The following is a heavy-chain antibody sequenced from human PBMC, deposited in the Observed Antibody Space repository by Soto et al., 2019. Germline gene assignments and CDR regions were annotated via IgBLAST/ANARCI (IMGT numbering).Heavy chain of an antibody. V-gene: IGHV4-39*01. CDR2: IYYSGST. Sequence: PSETLSLTCTVSGGSISSSSYYWGWIRQPPGKGLEWIGSIYYSGSTYYNPSLKSRVTISVDTSKNQFSLKLSSVTAADTAVYYCARHRTDYVGEMINENNWFDPWGQGTLVTVSS. D-gene: IGHD4-17*01. J-gene: IGHJ5*02. CDR3: ARHRTDYVGEMINENNWFDP. CDR1: GGSISSSSYY.